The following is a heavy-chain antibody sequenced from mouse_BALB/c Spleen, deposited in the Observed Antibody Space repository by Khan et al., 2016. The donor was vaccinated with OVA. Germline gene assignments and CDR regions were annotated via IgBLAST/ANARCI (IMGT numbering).Heavy chain of an antibody. D-gene: IGHD1-1*02. Sequence: QIQLVQSGAELVRPGVSVKISCKGSGYTFTDFTMHWVRQSHAMSLEWLGVISTYYGHATYNQEFKDKATLTVDKSSSTAYIVLARLTSEDSAIYYCARGGGGAWFAYWGQGTLVTVSA. CDR1: GYTFTDFT. V-gene: IGHV1S137*01. J-gene: IGHJ3*01. CDR3: ARGGGGAWFAY. CDR2: ISTYYGHA.